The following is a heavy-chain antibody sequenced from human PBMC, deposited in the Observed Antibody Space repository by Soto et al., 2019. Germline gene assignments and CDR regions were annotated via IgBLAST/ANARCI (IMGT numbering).Heavy chain of an antibody. J-gene: IGHJ4*02. CDR2: IDAGNGNT. CDR3: ARSEPDYSRFDF. Sequence: QVQLVQSGAEVKKPGASVKVSCKASGYTFTRNAIHWVRQAPGQRLEWIGKIDAGNGNTKYSQKFQDRVTITRDTSASAAYMELRTLRSEDTSIYYCARSEPDYSRFDFCGQGTLVTVSS. V-gene: IGHV1-3*01. D-gene: IGHD3-9*01. CDR1: GYTFTRNA.